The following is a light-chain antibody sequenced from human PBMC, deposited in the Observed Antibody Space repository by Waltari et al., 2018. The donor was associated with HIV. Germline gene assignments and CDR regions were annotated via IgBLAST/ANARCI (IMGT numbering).Light chain of an antibody. CDR2: DAA. J-gene: IGKJ5*01. V-gene: IGKV1-33*01. CDR3: QQYDNLPPPIT. CDR1: QDISNY. Sequence: DIQMTQSPSSLSPSVGDRVTITCQASQDISNYLNWYQQKPGKAPKLLIYDAANLETGVPSRFSGSGSGTDFTFTISSLQPEDIATYYCQQYDNLPPPITFGQGTRLEIK.